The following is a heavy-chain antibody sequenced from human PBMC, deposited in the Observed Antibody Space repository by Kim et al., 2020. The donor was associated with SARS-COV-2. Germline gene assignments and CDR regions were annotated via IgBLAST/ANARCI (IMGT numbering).Heavy chain of an antibody. V-gene: IGHV3-66*01. CDR2: IYSGGST. CDR3: ASDLGYSSSWYNAFDI. D-gene: IGHD6-13*01. Sequence: GGSLRLSCAASGFTVSSNYMSWVRQAPGKGLEWVSVIYSGGSTYYADSVKGRFTISRDNSKNTLYLQMNSLRAEDTAVYYCASDLGYSSSWYNAFDIWGQGTMVTVSS. J-gene: IGHJ3*02. CDR1: GFTVSSNY.